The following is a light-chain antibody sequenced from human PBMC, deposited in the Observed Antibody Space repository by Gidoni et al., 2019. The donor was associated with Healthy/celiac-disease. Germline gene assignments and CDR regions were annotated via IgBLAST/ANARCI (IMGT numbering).Light chain of an antibody. CDR1: SSNIGAGYD. J-gene: IGLJ2*01. CDR3: QSYDSSLSGV. CDR2: GNS. V-gene: IGLV1-40*01. Sequence: QSVLTQPPSVSGAPGQRVTISCTGSSSNIGAGYDVHWYQQLPGTAPKLLLYGNSNRPSGVPDRFSGSKSVTSASLAITGLQAEDDADYYCQSYDSSLSGVFGGGTKLTVL.